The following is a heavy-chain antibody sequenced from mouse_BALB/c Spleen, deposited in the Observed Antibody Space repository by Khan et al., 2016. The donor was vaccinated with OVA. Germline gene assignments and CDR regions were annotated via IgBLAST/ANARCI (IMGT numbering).Heavy chain of an antibody. V-gene: IGHV1-4*01. CDR1: GYTFTSYT. Sequence: QVQLKQSGAELARPGASVKMSCKASGYTFTSYTIHWIKKRPGQGLEWIGYINPSNGYTNYNQKFKDKATLTTNKSSPTANLQLSSLKTDDSAVYNCVRDGAYHRNDGWFAYWGQGTLVTVSA. CDR3: VRDGAYHRNDGWFAY. J-gene: IGHJ3*01. D-gene: IGHD2-14*01. CDR2: INPSNGYT.